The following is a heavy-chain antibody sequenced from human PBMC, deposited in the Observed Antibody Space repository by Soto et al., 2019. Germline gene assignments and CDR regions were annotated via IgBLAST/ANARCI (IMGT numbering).Heavy chain of an antibody. CDR1: GGSFSGYY. CDR2: INHSGST. J-gene: IGHJ5*02. Sequence: QVQLQQWGAGLLKPSETLSLTCAVYGGSFSGYYWSWIRQPPGKGLEWIGEINHSGSTNYNPSLKSLVPISVDTSKNQFSLKLRSVTAADTAVYYCARESAMRGWFDPWGQGTLVTVSS. CDR3: ARESAMRGWFDP. V-gene: IGHV4-34*01.